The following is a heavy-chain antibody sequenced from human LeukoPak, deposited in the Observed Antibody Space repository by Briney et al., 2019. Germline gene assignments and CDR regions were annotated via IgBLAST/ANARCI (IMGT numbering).Heavy chain of an antibody. CDR2: ISSSSTAI. Sequence: GGSLRLSCAASGFTFSRYSMDWVRQAPGKGLEWVSYISSSSTAIYDADSVKGRFTISRDNAKNSPYLQMNSLRAEDTAVYYCVRDQGCGNYPYQFDYWGQGSLVTVSS. J-gene: IGHJ4*02. D-gene: IGHD1-26*01. V-gene: IGHV3-48*01. CDR1: GFTFSRYS. CDR3: VRDQGCGNYPYQFDY.